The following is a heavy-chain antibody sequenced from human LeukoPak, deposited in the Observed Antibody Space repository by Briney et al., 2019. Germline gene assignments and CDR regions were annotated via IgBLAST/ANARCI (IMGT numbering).Heavy chain of an antibody. CDR2: IYYSGST. Sequence: KPSETLSLTCTVSGGSISSSSYYWGWIRQPPGKGLEWIGSIYYSGSTYYNPSHKSRVTISVDTSKNQFSLKLSSVTAADTAVYYCARDLAYYYDSSGYYGEHWYFDLWGRGTLVTVSS. V-gene: IGHV4-39*07. J-gene: IGHJ2*01. D-gene: IGHD3-22*01. CDR3: ARDLAYYYDSSGYYGEHWYFDL. CDR1: GGSISSSSYY.